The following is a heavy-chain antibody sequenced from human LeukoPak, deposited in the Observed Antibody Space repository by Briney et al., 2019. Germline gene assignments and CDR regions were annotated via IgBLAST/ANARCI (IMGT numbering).Heavy chain of an antibody. D-gene: IGHD3-22*01. CDR2: IWADGAP. J-gene: IGHJ4*02. V-gene: IGHV4-61*02. CDR3: ARGRDSRGYQFMGFDS. Sequence: SETLSLTCTVSGGSISSGNYYWSWIRQPAGKGLEWIGRIWADGAPTYRPSLKSRVTISVDTSKNQFSLRLSSVTASDTAVYYCARGRDSRGYQFMGFDSWGQGTLVTVSS. CDR1: GGSISSGNYY.